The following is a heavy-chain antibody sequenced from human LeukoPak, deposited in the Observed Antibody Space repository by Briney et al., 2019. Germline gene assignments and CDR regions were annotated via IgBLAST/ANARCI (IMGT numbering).Heavy chain of an antibody. J-gene: IGHJ5*02. CDR1: GGSINNYY. D-gene: IGHD1-26*01. V-gene: IGHV4-59*01. CDR3: ARGVGGYPRGFAP. Sequence: SETLSLTCTVSGGSINNYYWTWIRQPPGKRLEWIGYIYYSGTTSYNPSLESRVTISLDTSKNQFSLKLSSVTAADTAVYYCARGVGGYPRGFAPGGQEPLVTVSS. CDR2: IYYSGTT.